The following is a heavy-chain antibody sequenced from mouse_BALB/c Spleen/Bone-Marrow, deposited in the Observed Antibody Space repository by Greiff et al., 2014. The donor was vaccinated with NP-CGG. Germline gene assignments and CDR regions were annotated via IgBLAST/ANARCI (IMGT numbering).Heavy chain of an antibody. CDR3: NARGDYDFDYFDY. J-gene: IGHJ2*01. CDR2: IDPENGDT. CDR1: GFNIKDYY. Sequence: EVKLEESGAELVRSGASVKLSCTASGFNIKDYYMHWVKQRPEQGLEWIGWIDPENGDTEYAPKFQGKATMTADTSSNTAYLQLSSRTSEDTAVYYCNARGDYDFDYFDYWGQGTTLTVSS. V-gene: IGHV14-4*02. D-gene: IGHD2-4*01.